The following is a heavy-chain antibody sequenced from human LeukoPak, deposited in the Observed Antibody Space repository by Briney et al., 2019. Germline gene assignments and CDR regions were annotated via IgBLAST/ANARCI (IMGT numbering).Heavy chain of an antibody. Sequence: ASVTVSCKASGYTFTSYGISWVRQAPGQGLEWMGGIIPIFGTANYAQKVQGRVTITADESTSTAYMELSSLRSEDTAVYYCASPIGYCSGGSCSLLGPFDYWGQGTLVTVSS. D-gene: IGHD2-15*01. J-gene: IGHJ4*02. CDR2: IIPIFGTA. CDR1: GYTFTSYG. V-gene: IGHV1-69*13. CDR3: ASPIGYCSGGSCSLLGPFDY.